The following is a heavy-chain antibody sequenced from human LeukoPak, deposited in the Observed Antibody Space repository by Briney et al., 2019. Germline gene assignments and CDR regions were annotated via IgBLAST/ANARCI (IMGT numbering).Heavy chain of an antibody. Sequence: SETLFLTCTVSGGSISSSSYYWGWIRQPPGKGLEWIGSIYYSGSTYYNPSLKSRVTISVDTSKNQFSLKLSSVTAADTAVYYCARGDSSGYYSDAFDIWGQGTMVTVSS. CDR2: IYYSGST. CDR1: GGSISSSSYY. V-gene: IGHV4-39*07. CDR3: ARGDSSGYYSDAFDI. J-gene: IGHJ3*02. D-gene: IGHD3-22*01.